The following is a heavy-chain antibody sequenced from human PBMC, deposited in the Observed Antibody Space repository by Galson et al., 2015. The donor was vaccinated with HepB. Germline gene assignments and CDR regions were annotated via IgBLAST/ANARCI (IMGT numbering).Heavy chain of an antibody. D-gene: IGHD5-24*01. Sequence: SLRLSCAASGFTFSSYSMNWVRQAPGKGLEWVSYISSSSSTIYYADSVKGRFTISRDNAKNSLYLQMNSLRAEDTAVYYCARGVDGYQHAMQKGIYYYYYYMDVWGKGTTVTVSS. V-gene: IGHV3-48*01. CDR1: GFTFSSYS. CDR2: ISSSSSTI. CDR3: ARGVDGYQHAMQKGIYYYYYYMDV. J-gene: IGHJ6*03.